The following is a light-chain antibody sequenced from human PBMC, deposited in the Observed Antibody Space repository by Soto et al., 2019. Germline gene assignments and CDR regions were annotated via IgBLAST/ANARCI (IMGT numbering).Light chain of an antibody. J-gene: IGKJ3*01. CDR2: AAS. CDR3: QQSYNGPFT. V-gene: IGKV1-6*01. CDR1: QGIRSA. Sequence: AITLTQSPSSLSASVGGRVPITCRTSQGIRSALGWYQQKPGKVPKLLIYAASTLQSGVPSRFSGSGSGRDFTLTISSLQPEDFATYYCQQSYNGPFTFGPGTKVDIK.